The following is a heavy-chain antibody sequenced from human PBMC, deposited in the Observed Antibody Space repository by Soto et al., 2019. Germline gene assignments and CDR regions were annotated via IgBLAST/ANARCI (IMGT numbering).Heavy chain of an antibody. J-gene: IGHJ6*02. Sequence: TLSLTCSVSGGSISSGGYSWSWVRQPPGTGLQWIGCIYYSWSTYSNPSLKSRVTISVDLSKNQFSLRLSSVTAADTAVYYCARGVGIPEATEYYGMDVWGRGTKVTVSS. CDR2: IYYSWST. D-gene: IGHD6-25*01. CDR1: GGSISSGGYS. V-gene: IGHV4-30-2*01. CDR3: ARGVGIPEATEYYGMDV.